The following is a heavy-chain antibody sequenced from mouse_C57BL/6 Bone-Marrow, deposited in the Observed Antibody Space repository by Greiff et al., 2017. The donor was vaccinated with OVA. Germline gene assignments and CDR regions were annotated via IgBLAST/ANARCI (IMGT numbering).Heavy chain of an antibody. CDR2: IDPENGDT. Sequence: VQLQQSGAELVRPGASVKLSCTASGFNIKDDYMHWVKQRPEQGLEWIGWIDPENGDTEYASKFQGKANITADTSSNTAYLQLSSLTSEDTAVYYCTTIYDGYGRGQGTLVTVSA. CDR1: GFNIKDDY. D-gene: IGHD2-2*01. V-gene: IGHV14-4*01. J-gene: IGHJ3*01. CDR3: TTIYDGYG.